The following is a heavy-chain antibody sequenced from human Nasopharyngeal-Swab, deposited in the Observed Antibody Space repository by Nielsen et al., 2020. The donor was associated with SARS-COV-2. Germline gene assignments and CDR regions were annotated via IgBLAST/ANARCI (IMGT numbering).Heavy chain of an antibody. CDR3: ATRSRRDYAFDI. CDR2: IYPGDSDT. V-gene: IGHV5-51*01. Sequence: KVSCKGSGYSFTSYWIGWVRQMPGKGLEWRGIIYPGDSDTRYSPSFQGQVTISADKSISTAYLQWSSLKASDTAMYYCATRSRRDYAFDIWGQGTMVTVSS. J-gene: IGHJ3*02. D-gene: IGHD5-24*01. CDR1: GYSFTSYW.